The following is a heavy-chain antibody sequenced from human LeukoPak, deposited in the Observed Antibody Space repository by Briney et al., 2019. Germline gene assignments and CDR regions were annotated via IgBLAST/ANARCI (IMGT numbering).Heavy chain of an antibody. D-gene: IGHD3-3*02. CDR2: ISNNGGYT. V-gene: IGHV3-23*01. Sequence: GGSLRLSCAASGFTFSSSAVSWVRQAPGKGLEWVSAISNNGGYTYYADSVQGRFTISRDNSKSTLCLQMNSLRAEDTAVYYCARDSIIAPFDYWGQGTLVTVSS. CDR1: GFTFSSSA. CDR3: ARDSIIAPFDY. J-gene: IGHJ4*02.